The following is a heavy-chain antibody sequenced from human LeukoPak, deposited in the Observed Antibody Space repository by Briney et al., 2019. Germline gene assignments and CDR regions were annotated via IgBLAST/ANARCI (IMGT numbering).Heavy chain of an antibody. J-gene: IGHJ4*02. D-gene: IGHD6-19*01. Sequence: SETLSLTCTVSGGSISSFYWSWIRQPPGKGLEWIGNIYYSGSTNYNPSLKSRVTISVDTSKNQFSLKLNSVTAADTAVYYCARGGSGWYGGYYYFDYWGQGTLVTVSS. CDR2: IYYSGST. V-gene: IGHV4-59*01. CDR3: ARGGSGWYGGYYYFDY. CDR1: GGSISSFY.